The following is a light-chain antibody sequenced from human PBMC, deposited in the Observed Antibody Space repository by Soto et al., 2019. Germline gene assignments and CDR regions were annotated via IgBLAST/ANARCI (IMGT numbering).Light chain of an antibody. V-gene: IGLV1-40*01. J-gene: IGLJ3*02. CDR3: QSHDSSLSGYV. Sequence: QAVVTQPPSVSGAPGQRVTISCTGSSSNIGAGYDVHWYQQFPGTAPKLLIYGDINRPSGVPDRFCGSRSGSSASLAITGHLLEEDAEDYCQSHDSSLSGYVFGGGTQLTVL. CDR2: GDI. CDR1: SSNIGAGYD.